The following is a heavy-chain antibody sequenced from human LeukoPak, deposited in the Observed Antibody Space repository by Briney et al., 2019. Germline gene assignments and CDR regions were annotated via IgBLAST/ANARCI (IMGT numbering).Heavy chain of an antibody. CDR1: GDSFSGYY. J-gene: IGHJ4*02. Sequence: PSETLSLTCAVYGDSFSGYYWSWIRQPPGKGLEWIAEINHRGSTHYNPSLKSRVNISADMSKSQFSLNLDSVTAADTAVYYCARSWAGMYYPFYYFDYWGQGSLVTVSS. CDR3: ARSWAGMYYPFYYFDY. CDR2: INHRGST. D-gene: IGHD2-8*01. V-gene: IGHV4-34*01.